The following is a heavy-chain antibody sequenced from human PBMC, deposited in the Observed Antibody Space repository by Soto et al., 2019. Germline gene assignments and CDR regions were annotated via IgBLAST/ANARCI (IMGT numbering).Heavy chain of an antibody. Sequence: PGESLKISCKGSGYSFTSYWIGWVRQMPGKGLEWMGIIYPGDSDTRYSPSFQGQVTISADKSISTAYLQWSSLKASDTAMYYCARRDFWSGYYSGWFDPWGQGTLVTVSS. V-gene: IGHV5-51*01. CDR1: GYSFTSYW. J-gene: IGHJ5*02. CDR2: IYPGDSDT. D-gene: IGHD3-3*01. CDR3: ARRDFWSGYYSGWFDP.